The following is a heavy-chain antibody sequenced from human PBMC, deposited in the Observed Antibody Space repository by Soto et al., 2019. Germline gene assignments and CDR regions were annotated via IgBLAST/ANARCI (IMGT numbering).Heavy chain of an antibody. J-gene: IGHJ4*02. CDR3: ARRGADTSGYYHF. CDR2: IYHSGST. D-gene: IGHD3-22*01. V-gene: IGHV4-59*01. CDR1: GGSIRGYY. Sequence: SLTCPVSGGSIRGYYWSWIRQPPGKRLEWIGYIYHSGSTDYNPSLKSPVTISVDSSQNQFSLNLSSVTAADTAVYYCARRGADTSGYYHFWGQGTLVTVSS.